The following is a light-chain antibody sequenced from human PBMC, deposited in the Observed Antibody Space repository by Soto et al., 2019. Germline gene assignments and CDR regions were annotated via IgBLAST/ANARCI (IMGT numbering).Light chain of an antibody. J-gene: IGKJ1*01. CDR1: QSISSW. CDR3: QHYNSYGT. V-gene: IGKV1-5*03. CDR2: KAS. Sequence: DIQMTPSPSTLSASVVDRVTITCRASQSISSWLAWYQQKPGKAPKLLIYKASTLKSGVPSRFSGSGSGTEFTLTISSLQPDDFATYYCQHYNSYGTFGQGTKVDIK.